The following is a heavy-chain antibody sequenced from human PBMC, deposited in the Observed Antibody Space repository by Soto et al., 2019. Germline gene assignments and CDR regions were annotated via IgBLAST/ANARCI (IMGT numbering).Heavy chain of an antibody. J-gene: IGHJ6*02. CDR3: GRITTVVNPANLDV. V-gene: IGHV4-61*01. Sequence: SETLSLTCTVSGGSVSSGSYFWSWIRQPPGKGLEWIGYIYYSGTTNYNPSLESRVTISVDTSKNQFSLKLSSVTAADTAVYYCGRITTVVNPANLDVWGQGTTVTVSS. CDR2: IYYSGTT. CDR1: GGSVSSGSYF. D-gene: IGHD4-17*01.